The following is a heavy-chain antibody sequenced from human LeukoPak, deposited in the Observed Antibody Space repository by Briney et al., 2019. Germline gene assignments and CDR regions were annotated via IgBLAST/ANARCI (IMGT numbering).Heavy chain of an antibody. CDR3: ARCKDDYGGIPYYYYYGMDV. J-gene: IGHJ6*02. CDR2: IYYSGST. D-gene: IGHD4-17*01. V-gene: IGHV4-31*03. Sequence: SQTLSLTCTVSGGSISSGGYYWSWIRQHPGTGLEWIGYIYYSGSTYYNPSLKSRVTISVDTSKNQFSLKLSSVTAADTAVYYCARCKDDYGGIPYYYYYGMDVRGQGTTVTVSS. CDR1: GGSISSGGYY.